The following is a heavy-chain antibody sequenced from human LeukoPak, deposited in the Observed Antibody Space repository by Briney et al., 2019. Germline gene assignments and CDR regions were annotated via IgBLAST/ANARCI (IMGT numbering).Heavy chain of an antibody. D-gene: IGHD3-16*01. CDR2: IKQDGSEK. V-gene: IGHV3-7*05. J-gene: IGHJ4*02. Sequence: PGGSLRLSCAASGFTVSSNYMSWVRQAPGKGLEWVANIKQDGSEKYYVDSVKGRFTISRDNAKNSLYLQMNSLRAEDTAIYYCAGGLNDYWGQGTLVTVSS. CDR1: GFTVSSNY. CDR3: AGGLNDY.